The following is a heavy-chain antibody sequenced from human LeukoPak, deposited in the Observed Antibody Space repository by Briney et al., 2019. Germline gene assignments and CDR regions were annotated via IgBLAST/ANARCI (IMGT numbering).Heavy chain of an antibody. Sequence: GGSLRLSCAASGFTFSSYAMSWVRQAPGKGLEWVSAISGSGGSTYYADSVKGRFTISRDNSKNTLYLQMNSLRAEDTAVYYCAKSPPTVTTSWFGWAKGDWFDPWGQGTLVTVSP. V-gene: IGHV3-23*01. J-gene: IGHJ5*02. CDR3: AKSPPTVTTSWFGWAKGDWFDP. CDR2: ISGSGGST. CDR1: GFTFSSYA. D-gene: IGHD4-17*01.